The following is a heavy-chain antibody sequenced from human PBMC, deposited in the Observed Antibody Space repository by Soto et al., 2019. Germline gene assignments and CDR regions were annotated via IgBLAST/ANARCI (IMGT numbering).Heavy chain of an antibody. CDR2: TFYRSKWYY. J-gene: IGHJ6*02. CDR3: AKEGGNHYDYYAMDV. D-gene: IGHD1-26*01. V-gene: IGHV6-1*01. CDR1: GDSVSSSSTA. Sequence: SQTLSLTCAISGDSVSSSSTAWSWIRQSPSRGLEWLGRTFYRSKWYYDYALSVKGRITINPDTSKNQFSLQLNSVTPEDTAVYYFAKEGGNHYDYYAMDVWGQGTTVNVSS.